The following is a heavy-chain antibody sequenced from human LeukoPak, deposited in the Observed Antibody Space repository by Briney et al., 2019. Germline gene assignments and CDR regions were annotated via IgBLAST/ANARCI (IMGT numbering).Heavy chain of an antibody. CDR1: GFTFSGAD. V-gene: IGHV3-73*01. Sequence: GGSLRLSCATSGFTFSGADMHWVRQVSGKGLEWVGRIRSKGNKYATEYAASVKGRSTISRDDSKNTAYLQMNSLKTEDTAVYYCIHYGSGSYSTDYWGQGTQVTVSS. CDR2: IRSKGNKYAT. CDR3: IHYGSGSYSTDY. D-gene: IGHD3-10*01. J-gene: IGHJ4*02.